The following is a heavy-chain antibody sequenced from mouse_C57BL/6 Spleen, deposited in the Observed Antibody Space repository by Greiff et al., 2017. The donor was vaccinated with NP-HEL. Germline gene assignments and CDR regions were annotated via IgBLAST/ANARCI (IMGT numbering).Heavy chain of an antibody. CDR2: IDPSDSDT. Sequence: QVQLQQPGAELVRPGSSVKLSCKASGYTFTSYWMHWVKQRPIQGLEWIGNIDPSDSDTHYNQKFKDKATLTVDKSSSTAYMQLSSLTSEDSAVDYCARNDWYAMDYWGQGTSVTVSS. J-gene: IGHJ4*01. CDR1: GYTFTSYW. V-gene: IGHV1-52*01. D-gene: IGHD2-4*01. CDR3: ARNDWYAMDY.